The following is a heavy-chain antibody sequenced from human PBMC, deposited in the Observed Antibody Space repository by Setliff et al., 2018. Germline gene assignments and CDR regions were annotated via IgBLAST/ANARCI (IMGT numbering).Heavy chain of an antibody. CDR3: ATIYGYNSLAWYSDL. D-gene: IGHD5-18*01. J-gene: IGHJ2*01. Sequence: ASVKVSCKASGYIFTDYYMHWVRQAPGQELGWMGRINPNSGGTNYAQKFQGRVTITADESTSTAYMELSSLSSEDTAVYYCATIYGYNSLAWYSDLWGRGTLVIVSS. V-gene: IGHV1-2*06. CDR1: GYIFTDYY. CDR2: INPNSGGT.